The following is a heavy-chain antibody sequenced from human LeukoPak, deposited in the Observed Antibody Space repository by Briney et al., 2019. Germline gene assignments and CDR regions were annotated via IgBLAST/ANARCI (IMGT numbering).Heavy chain of an antibody. CDR1: GGSISSYY. CDR2: IYTSGST. Sequence: SETLSLTCTVSGGSISSYYWSWIRQPAGKGLEWIGRIYTSGSTNYNPSLKSRVTMSVDTSKNQFSLKLSSVTAADTAVYYCARRRSSWYSYYFDYWGQGTLVTVSS. CDR3: ARRRSSWYSYYFDY. D-gene: IGHD6-13*01. V-gene: IGHV4-4*07. J-gene: IGHJ4*02.